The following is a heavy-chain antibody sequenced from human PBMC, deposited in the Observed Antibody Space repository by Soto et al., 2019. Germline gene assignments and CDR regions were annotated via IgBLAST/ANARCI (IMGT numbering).Heavy chain of an antibody. CDR2: ISYDGSNK. CDR1: GFTFSSYG. D-gene: IGHD4-17*01. CDR3: AKDQTEYGDYGGGFDY. V-gene: IGHV3-30*18. Sequence: QVQLVESGGGVVQPGRSLRLSCAASGFTFSSYGMHWVRQAPGKGLEWVAVISYDGSNKYYADSVKGRFTISRDNSKNSRYLQRNSMRAEDTAVYYCAKDQTEYGDYGGGFDYWGQGTLVTVSS. J-gene: IGHJ4*02.